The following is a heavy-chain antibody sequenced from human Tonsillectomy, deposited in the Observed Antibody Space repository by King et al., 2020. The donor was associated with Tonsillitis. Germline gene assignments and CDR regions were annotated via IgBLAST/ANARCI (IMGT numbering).Heavy chain of an antibody. J-gene: IGHJ4*02. V-gene: IGHV3-13*01. CDR2: IGTAGDT. CDR3: ARGIASGTVYYGSGVDY. CDR1: GFTFSSYD. D-gene: IGHD3-10*01. Sequence: VQLVEFGGGLVQPGGSLRLSCAASGFTFSSYDMHRVRQATGKGLEWVSAIGTAGDTYYPGSVKGRFTISRENAKNSLYLQMNSLRAGDTAVYYCARGIASGTVYYGSGVDYWGQGTLVTVSS.